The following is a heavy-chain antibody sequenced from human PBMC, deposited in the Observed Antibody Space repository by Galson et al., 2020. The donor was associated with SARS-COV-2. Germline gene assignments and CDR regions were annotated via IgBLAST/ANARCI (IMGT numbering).Heavy chain of an antibody. V-gene: IGHV4-39*07. D-gene: IGHD3-3*01. Sequence: SETLSLTCTVSGGSISSSSYYWGWIRQPPGKGLEWIGSIYYSGSTYYNPSLKSRVTISVDTSKNQFSLKLSSVTAADTAVYYCARDRGNFWSGYYTTRLGWYFDLWGRGTLVTVSS. CDR1: GGSISSSSYY. J-gene: IGHJ2*01. CDR3: ARDRGNFWSGYYTTRLGWYFDL. CDR2: IYYSGST.